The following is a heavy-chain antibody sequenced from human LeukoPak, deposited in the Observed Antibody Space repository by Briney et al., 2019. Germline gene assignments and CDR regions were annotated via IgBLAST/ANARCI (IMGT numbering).Heavy chain of an antibody. CDR3: ARQSTGVLWFGELLGKEYYFDY. CDR2: IYISGST. J-gene: IGHJ4*02. V-gene: IGHV4-4*07. CDR1: GGSISSYY. D-gene: IGHD3-10*01. Sequence: SETLSLTCTVSGGSISSYYWSWIRQPAGKGLDWIGRIYISGSTNYNPSLKSRVTMSVDTSKNQFSLKLSSVTAADTAVYYCARQSTGVLWFGELLGKEYYFDYWGQGTLVTVSS.